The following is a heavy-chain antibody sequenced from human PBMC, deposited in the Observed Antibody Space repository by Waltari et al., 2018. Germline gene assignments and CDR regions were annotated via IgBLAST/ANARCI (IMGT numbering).Heavy chain of an antibody. CDR2: IYSGGST. CDR3: ASAPTAVLYFDY. CDR1: GFTVSSNY. Sequence: EVQLVESGGGLIQPGGSLRLSCAASGFTVSSNYMSWVRQAPGKGLEWVSVIYSGGSTYYADSGKGRFTISRDNSKNTLYLQMNSLRAEDTAVYYCASAPTAVLYFDYWGQGTLVTVSS. J-gene: IGHJ4*02. V-gene: IGHV3-53*01. D-gene: IGHD4-4*01.